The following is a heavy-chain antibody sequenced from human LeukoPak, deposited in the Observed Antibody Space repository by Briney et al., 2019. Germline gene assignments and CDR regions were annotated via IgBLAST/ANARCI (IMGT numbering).Heavy chain of an antibody. CDR3: ARAGYCSSTSCAGRFDY. D-gene: IGHD2-2*01. V-gene: IGHV4-59*11. CDR1: GSSISSHY. Sequence: SDTLSLTCTVSGSSISSHYWSWIRQPPGKGLEWIGYIYYSGSTNYNPSLTSRVTISVDTSKNQFSLKLSSVTAADTAVYYCARAGYCSSTSCAGRFDYWGQGTLVTVSS. J-gene: IGHJ4*02. CDR2: IYYSGST.